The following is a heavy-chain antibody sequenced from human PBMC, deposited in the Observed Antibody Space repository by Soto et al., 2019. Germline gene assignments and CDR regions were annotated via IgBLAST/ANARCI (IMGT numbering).Heavy chain of an antibody. CDR1: GGSFSGYY. Sequence: SETLSLTCAVYGGSFSGYYWSWIRQPPGKGLEWIGEINHSGSTNYNPSLKSRVTISVDTSKNQFSLKLSSVTAADTAVYYCARGRYSSGWFDGANYYYYGMDVWGQGTTVTVSS. J-gene: IGHJ6*02. D-gene: IGHD6-19*01. CDR2: INHSGST. V-gene: IGHV4-34*01. CDR3: ARGRYSSGWFDGANYYYYGMDV.